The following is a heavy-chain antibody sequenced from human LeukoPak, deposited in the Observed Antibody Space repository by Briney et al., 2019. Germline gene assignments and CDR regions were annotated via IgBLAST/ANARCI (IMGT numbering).Heavy chain of an antibody. D-gene: IGHD3-10*01. V-gene: IGHV4-61*02. CDR2: IYYSGST. CDR3: ARDPLHDYYGSGIPD. J-gene: IGHJ3*01. CDR1: GGSISSASYY. Sequence: PSQTLSLTCTVSGGSISSASYYWSWIRQPAGKGLEWIGSIYYSGSTNYNPSLKSRVTISVDTSKNQFSLKLSSVTAADTAVYYCARDPLHDYYGSGIPDWGQGTMVTVSS.